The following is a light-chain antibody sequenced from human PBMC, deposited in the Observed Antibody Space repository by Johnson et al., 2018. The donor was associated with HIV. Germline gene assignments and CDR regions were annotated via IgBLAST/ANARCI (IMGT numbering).Light chain of an antibody. CDR3: GTWDSSLTAVYG. CDR2: ENN. CDR1: SSNIGNNY. J-gene: IGLJ1*01. Sequence: QSVLTQPPSVSAAPGQKVTISCSGSSSNIGNNYVSWYQQLPGTAPKLLIYENNKRPSGIPDRFSGSKSATSATLGITGLQTGDEADYYCGTWDSSLTAVYGFGAGTKVTVL. V-gene: IGLV1-51*02.